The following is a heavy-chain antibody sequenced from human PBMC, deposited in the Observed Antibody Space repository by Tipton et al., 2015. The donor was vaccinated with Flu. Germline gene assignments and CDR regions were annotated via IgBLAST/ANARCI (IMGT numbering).Heavy chain of an antibody. D-gene: IGHD4-17*01. CDR2: ILYDGSYK. J-gene: IGHJ5*02. Sequence: SLRLSCVASGFTFSKYGMHWVRQAPGKGLEWVAVILYDGSYKYYADSVKGRFTISRDTSKNTVYLQMNRLRTEDTAVYYCAKDIEDYAQEFYNWFDPWGQGTLVTVSS. V-gene: IGHV3-30*18. CDR3: AKDIEDYAQEFYNWFDP. CDR1: GFTFSKYG.